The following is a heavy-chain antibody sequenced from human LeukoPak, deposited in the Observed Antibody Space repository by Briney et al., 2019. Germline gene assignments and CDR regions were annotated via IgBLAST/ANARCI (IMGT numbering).Heavy chain of an antibody. CDR3: ARELNGYGYYFFDY. V-gene: IGHV3-30-3*01. Sequence: GGSLRLSCAASGFTFSSYAMHWVRQAPGKGPEWVAVTSFDGSEVFFADSVKGRFTISRDNAKNSLYLQMNGLGAEDTAVYYCARELNGYGYYFFDYWGPGTLVTVSS. D-gene: IGHD3-16*01. CDR1: GFTFSSYA. J-gene: IGHJ4*02. CDR2: TSFDGSEV.